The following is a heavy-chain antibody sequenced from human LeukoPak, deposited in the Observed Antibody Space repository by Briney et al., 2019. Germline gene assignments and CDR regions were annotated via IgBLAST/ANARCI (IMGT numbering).Heavy chain of an antibody. V-gene: IGHV3-48*03. Sequence: GGSLRLSCAASGFTFSSYEMNWVRQAPGKGLEWVSYISSSGSSIYYADSVKGRFTISRDNAKNSLYLQMNSLRAEDTAVYYCARGGFSHDSSGYYGYWGQGTLVTVSS. CDR3: ARGGFSHDSSGYYGY. D-gene: IGHD3-22*01. J-gene: IGHJ4*02. CDR2: ISSSGSSI. CDR1: GFTFSSYE.